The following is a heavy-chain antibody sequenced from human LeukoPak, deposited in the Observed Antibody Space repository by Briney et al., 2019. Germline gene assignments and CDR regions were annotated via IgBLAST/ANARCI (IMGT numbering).Heavy chain of an antibody. D-gene: IGHD3-10*01. CDR3: ARVKGIRLFDY. CDR2: IDHSGST. J-gene: IGHJ4*02. V-gene: IGHV4-34*01. CDR1: GGSFSGYY. Sequence: SETLSLTCAVYGGSFSGYYWSWIRQPPGKGLEWIGEIDHSGSTNYNPSLKSRVTISVDTSKNQFSLKLSSVTAADTAVYYCARVKGIRLFDYWGQGTLVTVSS.